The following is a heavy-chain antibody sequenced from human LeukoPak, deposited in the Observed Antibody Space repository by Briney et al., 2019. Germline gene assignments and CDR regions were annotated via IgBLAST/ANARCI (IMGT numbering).Heavy chain of an antibody. V-gene: IGHV3-48*02. D-gene: IGHD3-22*01. Sequence: PGGSLRLSCAASGFTFSSYEMNWVRQAPGKGLEWVSYISSSSSTIYYADSVKGRFTISRDNAKNSLYLQMNSLRDEDTAVYYCARGYYDSSGHLSYYFDYWGQGTLVTVSS. J-gene: IGHJ4*02. CDR2: ISSSSSTI. CDR1: GFTFSSYE. CDR3: ARGYYDSSGHLSYYFDY.